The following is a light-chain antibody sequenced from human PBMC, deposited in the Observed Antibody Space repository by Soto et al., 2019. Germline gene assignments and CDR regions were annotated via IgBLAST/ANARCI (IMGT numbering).Light chain of an antibody. Sequence: DIQMTQSPSSLSASVGDRVTITCRASQSISSYVNWYQQKPGQAPKLLIYAASSLQSGVPSRFSGSGSGTEFTLTISSLQPEDFASYCGQQSYSTPLTFGGGTKLEIK. V-gene: IGKV1-39*01. CDR2: AAS. CDR1: QSISSY. CDR3: QQSYSTPLT. J-gene: IGKJ4*01.